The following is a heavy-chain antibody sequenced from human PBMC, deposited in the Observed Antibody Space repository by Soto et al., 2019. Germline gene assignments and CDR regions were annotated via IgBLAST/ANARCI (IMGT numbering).Heavy chain of an antibody. CDR1: GFTFSNYL. V-gene: IGHV3-7*01. D-gene: IGHD3-3*01. J-gene: IGHJ6*03. CDR2: IKQEGSEK. CDR3: ASDQGAYDCWIIKGYYYYTDV. Sequence: EVQLVESGGGLVQPGGSLRLSCAASGFTFSNYLMSWVSQAPGKGLAWVAIIKQEGSEKDYVDSVRGRFTISRDDAKKSLYLQMNSLRGEDTAVYYCASDQGAYDCWIIKGYYYYTDVWGKGTTVTVSS.